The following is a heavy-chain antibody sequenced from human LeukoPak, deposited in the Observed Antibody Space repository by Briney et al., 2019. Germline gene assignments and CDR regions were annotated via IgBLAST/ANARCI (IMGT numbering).Heavy chain of an antibody. CDR3: AKIPIDPVDIVATILPGAWFDP. J-gene: IGHJ5*02. D-gene: IGHD5-12*01. V-gene: IGHV3-23*01. Sequence: GGSLRLSFSASGFNLSSYSMSWVRQAPGKGLELVSAISGSCGSPYYPDPVKGRFTISRDNSKNTLYLQMKSLRAEDKAVYYCAKIPIDPVDIVATILPGAWFDPWGQGTLVTVSS. CDR1: GFNLSSYS. CDR2: ISGSCGSP.